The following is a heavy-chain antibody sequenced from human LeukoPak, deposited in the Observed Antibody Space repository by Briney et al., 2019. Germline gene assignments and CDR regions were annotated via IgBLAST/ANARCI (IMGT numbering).Heavy chain of an antibody. D-gene: IGHD3-16*01. Sequence: SETLSLTCTVSGASISTYYWSWLRLPAGKGLEWVGRIYTSGNTIYNPSLKSRVNISVDKSTNQFSLELSSVTAADTAVYYCARDYTPGWGTYFDYWGQGTLVTVSS. J-gene: IGHJ4*02. CDR3: ARDYTPGWGTYFDY. CDR1: GASISTYY. V-gene: IGHV4-4*07. CDR2: IYTSGNT.